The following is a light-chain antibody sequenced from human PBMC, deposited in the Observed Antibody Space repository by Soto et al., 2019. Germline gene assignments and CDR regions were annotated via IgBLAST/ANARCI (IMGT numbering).Light chain of an antibody. CDR1: SSDVGGQNY. J-gene: IGLJ3*02. Sequence: QSALTQPVSVSGSPGQSFTISCTGTSSDVGGQNYVSWYQQHPGKAPKLLIYEVTRRPSGVSHRFSGSKSGNTASLTVSGLRAEDEADYYCSSYTKNNTWVFGGGTKVTVL. V-gene: IGLV2-14*03. CDR2: EVT. CDR3: SSYTKNNTWV.